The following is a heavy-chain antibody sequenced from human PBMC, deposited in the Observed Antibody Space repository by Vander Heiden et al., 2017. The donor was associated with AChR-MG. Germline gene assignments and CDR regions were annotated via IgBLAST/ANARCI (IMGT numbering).Heavy chain of an antibody. D-gene: IGHD3-10*01. V-gene: IGHV6-1*01. Sequence: QLQLQQSAPGLVRPSQTLSLTCVISGDSVSSNSTAWNWFRQSPSRGLEWLGRTYYRSKWYNDYAVSVQSRLTIKPDTSKNQFSLQLSSVTPEDTAVYYCTREKVFGPTDYWGQGTLVTVSS. CDR2: TYYRSKWYN. J-gene: IGHJ4*02. CDR1: GDSVSSNSTA. CDR3: TREKVFGPTDY.